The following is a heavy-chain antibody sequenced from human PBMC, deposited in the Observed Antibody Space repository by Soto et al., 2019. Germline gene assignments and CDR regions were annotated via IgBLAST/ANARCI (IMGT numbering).Heavy chain of an antibody. D-gene: IGHD4-17*01. CDR1: GFTFSSYG. J-gene: IGHJ6*02. CDR2: IWYDGSNK. V-gene: IGHV3-33*01. CDR3: ARRDGGDYVDYYYYGMDV. Sequence: QVQLVESGGGVVRPGRSLRLSCAASGFTFSSYGMHWVRQAPGKGLEWVAVIWYDGSNKYYADSVKGRFTISRDNSKNTLYLQMNSLRAEDTAVYYCARRDGGDYVDYYYYGMDVWGQGTTVTVSS.